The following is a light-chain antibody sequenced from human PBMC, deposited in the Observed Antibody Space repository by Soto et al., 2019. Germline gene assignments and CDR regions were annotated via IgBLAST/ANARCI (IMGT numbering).Light chain of an antibody. CDR2: GAS. V-gene: IGKV3-15*01. CDR3: QQYHDWPPLT. Sequence: EIVMTQSPATLSVSPGERATLSCRASQSVGSTLAWYQQKPGQAPRLLIYGASTRATGVPARFSGSGSGTEFTLTISSLQAEDRAVYYCQQYHDWPPLTFGGGTKVEIK. CDR1: QSVGST. J-gene: IGKJ4*01.